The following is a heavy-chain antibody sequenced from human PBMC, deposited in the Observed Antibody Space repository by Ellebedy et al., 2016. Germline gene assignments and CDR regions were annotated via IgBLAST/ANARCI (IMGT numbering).Heavy chain of an antibody. CDR2: IKSKTNGGAI. CDR1: GFTFSKAW. Sequence: GESLKISCAASGFTFSKAWMSWVRQAPGKGLEWVGRIKSKTNGGAIDYAAPVKGRFTTSRDDSKNTLDLQMTSLKTEDTAVYYCTTDQSSGSFKIYWGQGTLVTVSS. CDR3: TTDQSSGSFKIY. V-gene: IGHV3-15*01. D-gene: IGHD6-19*01. J-gene: IGHJ4*02.